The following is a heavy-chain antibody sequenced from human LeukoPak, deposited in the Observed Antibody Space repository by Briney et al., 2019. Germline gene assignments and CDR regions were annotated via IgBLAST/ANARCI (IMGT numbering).Heavy chain of an antibody. CDR1: GYIFANYW. J-gene: IGHJ5*02. CDR3: VRIPNTAPPPNWFDP. Sequence: LGESLKISCKGSGYIFANYWINWVRQMPGKGLEWMGVIYPGNSDVRYNPSFQGQVTISADKSISAAYLQWSSLKTSDTAMYYCVRIPNTAPPPNWFDPWGQGTLVTVSS. V-gene: IGHV5-51*01. CDR2: IYPGNSDV. D-gene: IGHD2-15*01.